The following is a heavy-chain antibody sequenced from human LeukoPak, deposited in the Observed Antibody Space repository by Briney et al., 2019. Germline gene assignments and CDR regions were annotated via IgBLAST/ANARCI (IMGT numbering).Heavy chain of an antibody. CDR2: INWNGGST. J-gene: IGHJ4*02. CDR3: ARVGRSGYYLDY. CDR1: GFTFDDYG. D-gene: IGHD3-3*01. V-gene: IGHV3-20*04. Sequence: GGSLRLSCAASGFTFDDYGMSWVRHAPGKGLEWVSGINWNGGSTGYADSVKGRFTISRDNAKNSLYLQMNSLRAEDTALYYCARVGRSGYYLDYWGQGALVTVSS.